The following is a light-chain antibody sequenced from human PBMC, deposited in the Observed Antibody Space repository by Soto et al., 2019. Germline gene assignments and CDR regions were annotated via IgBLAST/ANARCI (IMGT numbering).Light chain of an antibody. CDR2: AAS. Sequence: DIVMTQSPSTLSLSPGERATLSCRASQSVSVNSLAWYQQKGGQAPRLLIYAASTRATGVPDRFSGTGSGTDFALTISRLETDDSAVYYCQQYGGSPFTFGPGTKVDIK. J-gene: IGKJ3*01. CDR1: QSVSVNS. CDR3: QQYGGSPFT. V-gene: IGKV3-20*01.